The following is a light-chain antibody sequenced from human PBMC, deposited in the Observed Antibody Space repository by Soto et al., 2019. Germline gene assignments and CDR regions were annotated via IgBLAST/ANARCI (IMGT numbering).Light chain of an antibody. CDR3: QQYNTYST. Sequence: DIQMTQSPSTLSASVGDRVTITCRASQSINNWLAWYQQKSGKAPKLLIYDASTLASGVPPRFSGSGSGTEFTLTISSLQPDDFVTYYCQQYNTYSTFGQGTKLEI. CDR2: DAS. CDR1: QSINNW. V-gene: IGKV1-5*01. J-gene: IGKJ2*01.